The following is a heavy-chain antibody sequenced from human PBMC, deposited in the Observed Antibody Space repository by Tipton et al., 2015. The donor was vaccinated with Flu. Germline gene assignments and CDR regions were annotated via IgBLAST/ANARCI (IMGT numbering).Heavy chain of an antibody. V-gene: IGHV1-18*01. CDR3: ARDHPGGVAADYYYYGMDV. CDR1: GYTFTSYG. J-gene: IGHJ6*02. D-gene: IGHD6-13*01. CDR2: ISAYNGNT. Sequence: QLVQSGAEVKKPGASVKVSCKASGYTFTSYGISWVRQAPGQGLEWMGWISAYNGNTNYAQKLQGRVTMTTDTFTSTAYMELRSLRSDDTAVYYCARDHPGGVAADYYYYGMDVWGQGTTVTVSS.